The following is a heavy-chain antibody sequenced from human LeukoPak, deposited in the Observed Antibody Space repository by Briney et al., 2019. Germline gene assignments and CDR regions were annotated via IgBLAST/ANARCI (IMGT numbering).Heavy chain of an antibody. CDR2: FSWNSGSI. CDR1: GFTFDDYA. CDR3: AKDISSLGELSEGFDY. V-gene: IGHV3-9*01. J-gene: IGHJ4*02. D-gene: IGHD3-16*02. Sequence: GRSLRLSCAASGFTFDDYAMHWVRQAPGKGLEWVSGFSWNSGSIGYADSVKGRFTISRDNAKNSLYLQMNSLRAEDTALYYCAKDISSLGELSEGFDYWGQGALVTVSS.